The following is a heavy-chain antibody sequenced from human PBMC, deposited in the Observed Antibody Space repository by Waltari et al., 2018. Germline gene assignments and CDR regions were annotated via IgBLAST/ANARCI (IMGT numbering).Heavy chain of an antibody. V-gene: IGHV1-69*04. CDR1: GGTSSTYA. J-gene: IGHJ3*02. CDR3: ARDSDVLMAFDI. Sequence: QVQLVQSGAAVTKPGSSVKVSCKASGGTSSTYAISWMRPAHGHGLEWMGGIIPILGIANYAQKFQSRVTITADESTSTAYMELSSLRSEDTAVYYCARDSDVLMAFDIWGQGTMVTVSS. CDR2: IIPILGIA. D-gene: IGHD2-15*01.